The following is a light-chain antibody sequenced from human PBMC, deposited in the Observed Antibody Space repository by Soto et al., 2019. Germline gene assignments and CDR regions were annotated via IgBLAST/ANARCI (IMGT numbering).Light chain of an antibody. CDR3: QQYTDWPTT. CDR1: QSVSTT. J-gene: IGKJ1*01. Sequence: EIVMTQSPATLSVTPGERATLSCMASQSVSTTVAWYQQRPGQAPRLLIYDASTRATGVPARFSGGGSGTDFTLTVTSLQSEDFGIYYCQQYTDWPTTFGQGTKVDI. V-gene: IGKV3-15*01. CDR2: DAS.